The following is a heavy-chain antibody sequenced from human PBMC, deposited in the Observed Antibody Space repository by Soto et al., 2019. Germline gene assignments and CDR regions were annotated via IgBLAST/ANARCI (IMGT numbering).Heavy chain of an antibody. D-gene: IGHD6-13*01. V-gene: IGHV3-23*01. J-gene: IGHJ4*02. CDR2: ISGSDGST. CDR3: AKDRERDAWYEVY. Sequence: GGSLRLSCVASGFSFSSYAMSWVRQAPGKGLEWVSVISGSDGSTYYADSVKGRFTISRDNSKNTLYLQMNSLRAEDTAVYYCAKDRERDAWYEVYWDQETLVTVSS. CDR1: GFSFSSYA.